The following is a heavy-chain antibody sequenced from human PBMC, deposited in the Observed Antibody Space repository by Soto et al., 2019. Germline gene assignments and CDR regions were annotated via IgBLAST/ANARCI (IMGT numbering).Heavy chain of an antibody. J-gene: IGHJ5*02. CDR3: ARGYEGHYDFWRFDP. Sequence: ASVKVSCKASGYTFTSYDINWVRQATGQGLEWMGWMNPNGGNTGYAQKFQGRVTMTRNTSISTAYMELSSLRSEDTAVYYCARGYEGHYDFWRFDPWGQGTLVTVSS. CDR1: GYTFTSYD. CDR2: MNPNGGNT. D-gene: IGHD3-3*01. V-gene: IGHV1-8*01.